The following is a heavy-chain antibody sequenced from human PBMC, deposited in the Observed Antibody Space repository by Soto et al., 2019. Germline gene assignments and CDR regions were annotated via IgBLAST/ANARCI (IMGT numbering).Heavy chain of an antibody. D-gene: IGHD6-6*01. CDR2: IYNSGNT. CDR1: GGSISSGGYY. V-gene: IGHV4-31*03. Sequence: SETLSLTCTVSGGSISSGGYYWSWIRQHPGKGLEWIGYIYNSGNTYYNPSLKSRVTISVDTSTNQFSLKLSSVTAADTAMYYCAWVGISSSDAFDIWGHGTMVTVSS. CDR3: AWVGISSSDAFDI. J-gene: IGHJ3*02.